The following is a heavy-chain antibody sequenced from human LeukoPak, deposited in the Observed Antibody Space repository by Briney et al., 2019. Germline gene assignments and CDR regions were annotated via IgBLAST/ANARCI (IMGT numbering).Heavy chain of an antibody. V-gene: IGHV1-8*01. Sequence: VASVKVSCMASGYTFTSYDINWVRQATRQGLEWMGWMNPNSGNTGYAQKFQGRVTMTRNTSISTAYMELSSLRSEDTAVYYCARMEWWPAREEDFDYWGQGTLVTVSS. J-gene: IGHJ4*02. CDR2: MNPNSGNT. CDR3: ARMEWWPAREEDFDY. CDR1: GYTFTSYD. D-gene: IGHD3-3*01.